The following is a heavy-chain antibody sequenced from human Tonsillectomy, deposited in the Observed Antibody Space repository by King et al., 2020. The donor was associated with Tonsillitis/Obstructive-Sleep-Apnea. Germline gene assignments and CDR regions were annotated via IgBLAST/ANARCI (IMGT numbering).Heavy chain of an antibody. CDR1: GFTFTSYA. D-gene: IGHD2-21*01. V-gene: IGHV3-23*01. CDR3: AKDSPHCGGDCYYFDF. Sequence: VQLLESGGGLVQPGGSLRLSCAASGFTFTSYAMTWVRQAPGKGLEWVSGISGSGGFTYYADSVKGRFTISRDNSKNTLYLQMNSLIAEGTAVYYCAKDSPHCGGDCYYFDFWGQGTLVTVSS. J-gene: IGHJ4*02. CDR2: ISGSGGFT.